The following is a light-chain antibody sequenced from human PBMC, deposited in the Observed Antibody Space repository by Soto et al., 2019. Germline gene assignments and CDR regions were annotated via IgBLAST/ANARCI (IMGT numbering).Light chain of an antibody. J-gene: IGKJ5*01. CDR2: GAS. Sequence: EIVMTQSPATLSVSPGETATLSCRASQSVSNKLVWYQQKPGQAPRLLIYGASSRATGIPDRFSGLGSGTDFPLTISRLEPEDFAVYYCQQYGRSITFSQGTRREI. CDR1: QSVSNK. V-gene: IGKV3-20*01. CDR3: QQYGRSIT.